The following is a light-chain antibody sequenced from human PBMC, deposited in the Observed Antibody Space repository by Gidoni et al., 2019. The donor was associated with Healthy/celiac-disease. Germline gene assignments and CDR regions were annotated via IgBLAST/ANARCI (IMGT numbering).Light chain of an antibody. CDR1: QSVSSN. J-gene: IGKJ1*01. Sequence: EIVMTQSPATLSVSPGERATLSCRASQSVSSNLAWYQQKPGQAPRLLIYGASIRATGIPTRFSGSGSGTKFTLTISSLQSEDFAVYYCQQYNNWPPWTFGQXTKVEIK. V-gene: IGKV3-15*01. CDR2: GAS. CDR3: QQYNNWPPWT.